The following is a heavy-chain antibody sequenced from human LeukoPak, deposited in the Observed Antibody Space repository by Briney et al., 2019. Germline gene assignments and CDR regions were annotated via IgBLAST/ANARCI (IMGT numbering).Heavy chain of an antibody. CDR2: ISSNGGVT. J-gene: IGHJ4*02. CDR1: GFTFSSYA. CDR3: ARETVAASIDY. D-gene: IGHD6-6*01. V-gene: IGHV3-64*01. Sequence: GGSLRLSCVASGFTFSSYAMHWVRQAPGKGLEYVSAISSNGGVTYYANSVEGRFTISRDNSKNTLYLQMGSLRAEDMAVYYCARETVAASIDYWGQGTLVTVSS.